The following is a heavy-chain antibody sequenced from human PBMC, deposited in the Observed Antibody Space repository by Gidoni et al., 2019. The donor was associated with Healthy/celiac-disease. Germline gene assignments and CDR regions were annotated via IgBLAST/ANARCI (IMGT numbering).Heavy chain of an antibody. V-gene: IGHV3-11*01. CDR1: GFPLSYYY. Sequence: QVQLVESGGCLVNPRVSVRLCCAASGFPLSYYYLGWLRPAPGKGLEWVSYISSSGSTIFYADSVKGRFTISRDNAKNSLYLQMNSLRAEDTAVYYCARDRRRSSTYDYVWGSYRSTEGFDYWGQGTLVTVSS. J-gene: IGHJ4*02. CDR3: ARDRRRSSTYDYVWGSYRSTEGFDY. CDR2: ISSSGSTI. D-gene: IGHD3-16*02.